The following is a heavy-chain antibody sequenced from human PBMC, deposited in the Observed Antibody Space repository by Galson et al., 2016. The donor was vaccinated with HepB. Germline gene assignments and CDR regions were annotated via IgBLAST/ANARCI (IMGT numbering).Heavy chain of an antibody. J-gene: IGHJ6*02. CDR1: GLTFSNFP. Sequence: SLRLSCAASGLTFSNFPMSWVRQAPGQGLEWVSTIRDINAGTYYTDSVKGRFTISSDNSKNTLFLEMNSLRAEDTALYYLARVHGYNYGSTSYYYGMDVWGQGTTVTVSS. D-gene: IGHD5-18*01. V-gene: IGHV3-23*01. CDR2: IRDINAGT. CDR3: ARVHGYNYGSTSYYYGMDV.